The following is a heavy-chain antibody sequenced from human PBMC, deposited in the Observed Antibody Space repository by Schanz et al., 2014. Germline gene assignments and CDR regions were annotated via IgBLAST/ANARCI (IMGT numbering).Heavy chain of an antibody. CDR2: ISNTGTFI. V-gene: IGHV3-11*01. CDR1: GFNFRSYP. D-gene: IGHD2-21*01. CDR3: AKGQGAVINNWYFDL. Sequence: VQLVESGGGLVQPGGSLRLSCAASGFNFRSYPMSWIRQAPGKGLEWVSIISNTGTFIYYADSVRGRFVISRDNAKSSLFLQMNGLSADDTAIYYCAKGQGAVINNWYFDLWGRGTLVTVSS. J-gene: IGHJ2*01.